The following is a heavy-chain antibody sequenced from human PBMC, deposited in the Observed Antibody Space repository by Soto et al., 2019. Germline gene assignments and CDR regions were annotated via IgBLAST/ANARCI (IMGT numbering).Heavy chain of an antibody. CDR3: ARDGRGSSSIIDY. Sequence: QVQLVQSGAEVKKPGASVKVSCKASGYSFTRHSMQWVRQAPGQGLEWMGIINPSGGSTNYAQKYQGRVTRTRDTSTSTDYMGLSSLRSDDTAAYYCARDGRGSSSIIDYWGQGTLVTVSS. J-gene: IGHJ4*02. V-gene: IGHV1-46*01. CDR2: INPSGGST. D-gene: IGHD6-6*01. CDR1: GYSFTRHS.